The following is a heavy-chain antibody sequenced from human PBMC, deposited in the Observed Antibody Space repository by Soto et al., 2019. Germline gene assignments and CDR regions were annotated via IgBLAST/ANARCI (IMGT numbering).Heavy chain of an antibody. J-gene: IGHJ6*03. CDR1: GYSFTSYW. Sequence: PGEALTISCKGSGYSFTSYWIGWVRQMPVKGLEWMGIIYPGDSDTRYSPSFQGQVTISADKSISTAYLQWSSLKASDTAMYYCARHVWQKKTPNYYYYYYMDVRGKGTTVIGSS. D-gene: IGHD3-16*01. CDR2: IYPGDSDT. CDR3: ARHVWQKKTPNYYYYYYMDV. V-gene: IGHV5-51*01.